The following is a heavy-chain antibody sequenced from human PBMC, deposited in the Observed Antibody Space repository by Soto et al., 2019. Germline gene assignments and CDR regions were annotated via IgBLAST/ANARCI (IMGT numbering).Heavy chain of an antibody. J-gene: IGHJ6*03. CDR3: ARAAARYYYYYMDV. Sequence: SETLSLTCTVSGGSISSYYWSWIRQPPGKGLEWIGYIYYSGSTNYNPSLKSRVTISVDTSKNQFSLKLSSVTAADTAVYYCARAAARYYYYYMDVWGKGTTVTASS. D-gene: IGHD6-6*01. V-gene: IGHV4-59*08. CDR2: IYYSGST. CDR1: GGSISSYY.